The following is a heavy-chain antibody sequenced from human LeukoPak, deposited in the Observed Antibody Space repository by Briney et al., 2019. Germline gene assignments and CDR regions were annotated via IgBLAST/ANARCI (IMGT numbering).Heavy chain of an antibody. CDR3: AREYYCGGECLGAFDI. J-gene: IGHJ3*02. V-gene: IGHV3-66*01. D-gene: IGHD2-21*01. CDR1: GFTVSSNY. CDR2: IYSGGST. Sequence: PGGSLRLSCAASGFTVSSNYMSWVRQAPGKGLEWVSVIYSGGSTYYAHSVKGRFTISRDNSKNTLYLQMNSLRAEDTTVYYCAREYYCGGECLGAFDIWGQGTMVTVSS.